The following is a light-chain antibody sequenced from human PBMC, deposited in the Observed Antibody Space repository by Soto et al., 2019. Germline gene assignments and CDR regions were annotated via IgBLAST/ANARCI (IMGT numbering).Light chain of an antibody. Sequence: QSALTQPASVSGSPGQSIVIPCTGTSSDVAGWDLVSWYQQQPGKAPKLMIYDVRIRPSGVSSRFSGSKVGNTASLTISGLRAADGGVYYGSSYTTPPGVNYFFGTGPKVTAL. CDR3: SSYTTPPGVNYF. J-gene: IGLJ1*01. CDR2: DVR. V-gene: IGLV2-14*03. CDR1: SSDVAGWDL.